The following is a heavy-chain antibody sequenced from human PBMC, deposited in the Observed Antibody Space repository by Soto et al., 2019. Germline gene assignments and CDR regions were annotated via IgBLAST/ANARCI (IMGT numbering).Heavy chain of an antibody. CDR2: INAGNGNT. V-gene: IGHV1-3*01. Sequence: ASVKVSCKASGYTFTGYAMHWVRQAPGQRLEWMGWINAGNGNTKYSQKFQGRVTITRDTSASTAYMELSSLRSEDTAVYYCARDGRLRFLEWLFPKEGWFDPWGQGTLVTVSS. CDR1: GYTFTGYA. D-gene: IGHD3-3*01. CDR3: ARDGRLRFLEWLFPKEGWFDP. J-gene: IGHJ5*02.